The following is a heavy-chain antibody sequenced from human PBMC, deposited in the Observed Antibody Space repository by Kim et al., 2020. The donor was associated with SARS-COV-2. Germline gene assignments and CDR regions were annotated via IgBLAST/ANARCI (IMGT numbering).Heavy chain of an antibody. Sequence: DSVKGRLTISRDKSKNTLDLQLNSLRAEDTAVYYCAKDSRYSSSYDAFDIWGQGTKVTVSS. V-gene: IGHV3-23*01. D-gene: IGHD6-13*01. CDR3: AKDSRYSSSYDAFDI. J-gene: IGHJ3*02.